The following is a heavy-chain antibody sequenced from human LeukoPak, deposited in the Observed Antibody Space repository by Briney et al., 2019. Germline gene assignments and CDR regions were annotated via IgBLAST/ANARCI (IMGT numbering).Heavy chain of an antibody. Sequence: SETLSLTCTVSGGSISSYYWSWIRQPPGKGLEWIGYIHYSGSTNYNPSLKSRVTMSIDTAKNQFSLKLTSVTAADTAVYYCARARYANAWYAFDIWGHGTMVTVSS. CDR1: GGSISSYY. D-gene: IGHD2-2*01. V-gene: IGHV4-59*01. CDR2: IHYSGST. J-gene: IGHJ3*02. CDR3: ARARYANAWYAFDI.